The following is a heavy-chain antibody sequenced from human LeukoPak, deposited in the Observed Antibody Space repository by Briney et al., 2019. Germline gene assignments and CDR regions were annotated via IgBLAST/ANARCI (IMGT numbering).Heavy chain of an antibody. CDR1: GGSISSHY. CDR2: IYYSGST. V-gene: IGHV4-59*11. J-gene: IGHJ4*02. CDR3: ARECSSSSYFDY. Sequence: SETLSLTCTVSGGSISSHYGSWIRQPPGKGLEWIGYIYYSGSTNYNPSLKSRVTISVDTSKKQFYLKLSSVRAADTAVYYCARECSSSSYFDYWGQGTLVTVSS. D-gene: IGHD6-6*01.